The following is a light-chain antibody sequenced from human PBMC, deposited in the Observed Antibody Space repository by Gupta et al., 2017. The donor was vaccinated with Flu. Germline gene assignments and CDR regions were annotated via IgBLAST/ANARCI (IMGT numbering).Light chain of an antibody. CDR1: NSNIGRNT. CDR3: EEWDVRIFLV. CDR2: NND. J-gene: IGLJ3*02. V-gene: IGLV1-44*01. Sequence: QSVLTQPPSASGTPGQRVTISCSGSNSNIGRNTVNWYQQLPGTAPKLLIYNNDQRPSGVPDRGSGSKSGNSASLDIMGLQSEDEADEYCEEWDVRIFLVFGGGTKLTVL.